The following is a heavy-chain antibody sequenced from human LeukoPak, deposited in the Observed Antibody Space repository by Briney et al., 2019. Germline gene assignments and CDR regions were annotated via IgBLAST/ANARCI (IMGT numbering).Heavy chain of an antibody. CDR2: IYYSGST. J-gene: IGHJ6*02. D-gene: IGHD2-15*01. V-gene: IGHV4-59*01. Sequence: SETLSLTCTVSGDSLSSFYWGWIRQPPGKGLEWIGYIYYSGSTNYNPSLKSRVTISVDTSKNQFSLKLTSVTAADTAVYYCARDLVVSNYYHYGFDVWGQGTTVTVSS. CDR1: GDSLSSFY. CDR3: ARDLVVSNYYHYGFDV.